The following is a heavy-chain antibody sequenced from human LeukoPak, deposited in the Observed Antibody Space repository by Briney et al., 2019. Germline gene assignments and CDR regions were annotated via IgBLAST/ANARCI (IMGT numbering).Heavy chain of an antibody. CDR1: GGSISSYY. J-gene: IGHJ4*02. Sequence: SETPSLTCTVSGGSISSYYWSWIRQPPGKGLEWLATISESGTTYYNPSLKSRVTISVDTSKNQFSLNLGSVTAADTAVYYCARYSGSYFDYWGQGSLVTVSS. CDR3: ARYSGSYFDY. CDR2: ISESGTT. V-gene: IGHV4-39*01. D-gene: IGHD3-10*01.